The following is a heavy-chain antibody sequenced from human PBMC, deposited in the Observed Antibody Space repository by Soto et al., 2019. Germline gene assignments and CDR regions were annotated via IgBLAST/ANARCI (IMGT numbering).Heavy chain of an antibody. V-gene: IGHV4-34*01. CDR1: GGSFSGYY. D-gene: IGHD1-26*01. CDR2: INHSGST. J-gene: IGHJ3*02. CDR3: ARDSGSYWSDAFDI. Sequence: QVQLQQWGAGLLKPSETLSLTCAVYGGSFSGYYWSWIRQPPGKGLEWIGEINHSGSTNYNPSVKSRVTISVDTSKNQFSLKLSSVTAADTAVYYCARDSGSYWSDAFDIWGQGTMVTVSS.